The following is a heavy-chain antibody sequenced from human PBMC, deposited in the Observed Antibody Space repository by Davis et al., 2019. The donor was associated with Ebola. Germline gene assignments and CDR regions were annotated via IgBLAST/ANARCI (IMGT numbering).Heavy chain of an antibody. Sequence: SETLSLTCNVSGGSISSSSYYWGWIRQPPGKQLEWIGNIQYSGTTYYNPSLKSRVTILVDTSKSQFSLKLTSVTAADTAVYYCARGGGWLPDFWGLGTLVTVSS. CDR3: ARGGGWLPDF. D-gene: IGHD6-19*01. CDR2: IQYSGTT. CDR1: GGSISSSSYY. V-gene: IGHV4-39*07. J-gene: IGHJ4*02.